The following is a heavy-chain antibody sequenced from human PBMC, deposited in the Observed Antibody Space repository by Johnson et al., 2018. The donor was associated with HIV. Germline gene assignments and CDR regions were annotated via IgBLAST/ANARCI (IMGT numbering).Heavy chain of an antibody. CDR3: VASAQWSGWPPGAFDI. D-gene: IGHD6-19*01. J-gene: IGHJ3*02. V-gene: IGHV3-66*01. Sequence: VQLVASGGGLVQPGRSLRLSCAASGFTFSTNYMSWVRQAPGKGLELVSVIYSGGSTYYADSVKCRLTISRDNAKNTLDLQLNSLRAEDTAVYYCVASAQWSGWPPGAFDIWGQGTMVTVSS. CDR2: IYSGGST. CDR1: GFTFSTNY.